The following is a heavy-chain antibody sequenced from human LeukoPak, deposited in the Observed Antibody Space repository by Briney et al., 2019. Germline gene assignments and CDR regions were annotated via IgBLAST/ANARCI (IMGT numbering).Heavy chain of an antibody. Sequence: GASVKVSCKASGYTFTSYGISWVGQAPGQGLEWMGWISAYNGNTNYAQKLQGRVTMTTDTSTSTAYMELRSLRSDDTAVYYCARGGRYYYDSSGYYQYDYWGQGTLVTVSS. V-gene: IGHV1-18*01. D-gene: IGHD3-22*01. CDR1: GYTFTSYG. CDR3: ARGGRYYYDSSGYYQYDY. J-gene: IGHJ4*02. CDR2: ISAYNGNT.